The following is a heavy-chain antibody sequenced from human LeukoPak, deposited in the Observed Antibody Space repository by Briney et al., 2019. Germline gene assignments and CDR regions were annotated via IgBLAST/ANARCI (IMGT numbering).Heavy chain of an antibody. CDR2: ISGSGDAT. D-gene: IGHD2/OR15-2a*01. J-gene: IGHJ4*02. CDR3: AREGPRGNSQFDY. CDR1: GFTFTSYG. Sequence: GGSLRLSCVASGFTFTSYGMSWVRQAPGKRLKWVSGISGSGDATYYADSVKGRFTISRDNSKNTLYLQMNSLRAEDTAVYYCAREGPRGNSQFDYWGQGTLVTVSS. V-gene: IGHV3-23*01.